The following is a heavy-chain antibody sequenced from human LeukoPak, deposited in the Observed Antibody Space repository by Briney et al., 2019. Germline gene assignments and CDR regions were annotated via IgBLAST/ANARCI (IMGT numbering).Heavy chain of an antibody. CDR3: ARDYYGSGSYGDDAFDI. CDR1: GYTFTSYY. CDR2: INPSGGST. J-gene: IGHJ3*02. V-gene: IGHV1-46*01. Sequence: ASVKVSCKASGYTFTSYYMHWVRQAPGQGLEWMGIINPSGGSTSYAQKFQGRVTMTRDTSTSTVYMELSSLRSEDTAVYYCARDYYGSGSYGDDAFDIWGQRTMVTVSS. D-gene: IGHD3-10*01.